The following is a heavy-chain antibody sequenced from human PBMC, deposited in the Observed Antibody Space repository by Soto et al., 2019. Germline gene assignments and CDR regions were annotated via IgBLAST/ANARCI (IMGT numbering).Heavy chain of an antibody. CDR2: IYYRGNT. CDR3: ASLSYGRDYYYYYYMDV. V-gene: IGHV4-39*07. D-gene: IGHD5-18*01. J-gene: IGHJ6*03. Sequence: PSETLSLTCSVSGDSINSDNYYWGWIRQPPGKGLEWIGSIYYRGNTYYNPSLKSRVTISVDTSKNQFSLKLSSVTAADTAVYYCASLSYGRDYYYYYYMDVWGKGTTVTVSS. CDR1: GDSINSDNYY.